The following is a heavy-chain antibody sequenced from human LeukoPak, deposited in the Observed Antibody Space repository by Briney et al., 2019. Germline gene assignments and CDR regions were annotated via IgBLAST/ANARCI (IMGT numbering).Heavy chain of an antibody. J-gene: IGHJ4*02. Sequence: ASVKVSCKASGYTFTSNHIHWVRQAPGQGLEWMGMIYPRDGSTSYAQKFQGRVTVTRDTSTSTVHMELSGLRSEDTAVYYCARDQEGFDYWGQGTLVTVSS. V-gene: IGHV1-46*01. CDR1: GYTFTSNH. CDR3: ARDQEGFDY. CDR2: IYPRDGST.